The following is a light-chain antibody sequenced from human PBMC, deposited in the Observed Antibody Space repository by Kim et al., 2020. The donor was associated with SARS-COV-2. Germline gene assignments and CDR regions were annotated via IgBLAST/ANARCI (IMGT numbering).Light chain of an antibody. CDR1: NIGSKS. J-gene: IGLJ2*01. CDR3: QVWDSSVV. V-gene: IGLV3-21*04. CDR2: YDS. Sequence: VSVDPGKTARITCGGNNIGSKSVHWYQQKPGQAPVLVIYYDSDRPSGIPERFSGSNSGNTATLTISRVEAGDEADYYCQVWDSSVVFGGGTQLTVL.